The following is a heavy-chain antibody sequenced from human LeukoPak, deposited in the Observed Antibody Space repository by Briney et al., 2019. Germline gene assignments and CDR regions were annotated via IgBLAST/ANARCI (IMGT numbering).Heavy chain of an antibody. CDR1: GGSISSSNW. V-gene: IGHV4-4*02. CDR3: VTRGTASRLLDS. Sequence: SETLSLTCVVSGGSISSSNWWSWVRPPPGKGLEWIGEMYHSGSTNYNPSLKSRVTISVDKSNNQFSLKPSSVTAADTAVYYCVTRGTASRLLDSWGQGTLVTVSS. CDR2: MYHSGST. D-gene: IGHD1/OR15-1a*01. J-gene: IGHJ4*02.